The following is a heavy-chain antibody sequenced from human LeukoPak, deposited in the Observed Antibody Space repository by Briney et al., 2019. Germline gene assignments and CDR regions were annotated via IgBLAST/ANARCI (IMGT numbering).Heavy chain of an antibody. CDR2: ISYDGSNK. J-gene: IGHJ4*02. CDR1: GFTFSSYA. Sequence: GGSLSLSCAASGFTFSSYAMHWVRQAPGKGLEWVAIISYDGSNKYYADSVKGRFTISRDNSKNTLYLQMNSLRAEDTAVYYCARGYCSGGSCYKSDYWGQGTLVTVSS. CDR3: ARGYCSGGSCYKSDY. D-gene: IGHD2-15*01. V-gene: IGHV3-30-3*01.